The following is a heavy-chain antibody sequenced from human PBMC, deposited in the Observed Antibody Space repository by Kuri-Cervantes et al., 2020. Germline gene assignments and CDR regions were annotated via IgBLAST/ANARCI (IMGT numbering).Heavy chain of an antibody. D-gene: IGHD5-24*01. V-gene: IGHV4-30-2*01. Sequence: LRLSCAVSGGSISSGGYSWSWSRQPPGKVLEWIGYIYHSGSTYYNPSFKIRVTISVDRSKNQFSLKLSSVTAADTAVYYCARTNYAFDIWGQGTMVTVSS. CDR3: ARTNYAFDI. J-gene: IGHJ3*02. CDR1: GGSISSGGYS. CDR2: IYHSGST.